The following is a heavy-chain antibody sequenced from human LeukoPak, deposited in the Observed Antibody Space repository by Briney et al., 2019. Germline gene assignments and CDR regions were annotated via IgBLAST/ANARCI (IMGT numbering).Heavy chain of an antibody. CDR2: ISGSGGST. V-gene: IGHV3-23*01. D-gene: IGHD2-2*01. Sequence: GASLRLSCAASGFTFSSYAMSWVRQAPGKGLEWVSAISGSGGSTYYADSVKGRFTISRDNSKNTLYLQMNSLRAEDTAVYYCAKAPYIVVVPAATCPYYYGMDVWGQGTTVTVSS. CDR1: GFTFSSYA. CDR3: AKAPYIVVVPAATCPYYYGMDV. J-gene: IGHJ6*02.